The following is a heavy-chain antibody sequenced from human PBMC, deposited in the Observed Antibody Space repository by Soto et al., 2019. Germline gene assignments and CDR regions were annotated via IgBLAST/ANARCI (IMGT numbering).Heavy chain of an antibody. CDR1: GGSISSSSYY. CDR2: IYYSGST. V-gene: IGHV4-39*01. CDR3: ASLTELPYGSGSHAWFDP. J-gene: IGHJ5*02. Sequence: PSETLSLTCTVSGGSISSSSYYWGWIRKPPGKGLEWIGSIYYSGSTYYNPSLKSRVTISVDTSKNQFSLKLSSVTAADTAVYYCASLTELPYGSGSHAWFDPWGQGTLVTVSS. D-gene: IGHD3-10*01.